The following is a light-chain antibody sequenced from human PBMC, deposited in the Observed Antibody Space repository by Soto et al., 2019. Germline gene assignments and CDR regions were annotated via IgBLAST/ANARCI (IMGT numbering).Light chain of an antibody. CDR3: QQYGSSPWT. J-gene: IGKJ1*01. CDR2: GAS. Sequence: EIVLTPSPGTLSLSPGQRATLSCSASQSVSRYLAWYQQNPGQAPRLLIYGASSRDTGIPDRFSGSGSGTNFTLTISRLEPEDFAVYYCQQYGSSPWTVGQATKVEIK. CDR1: QSVSRY. V-gene: IGKV3-20*01.